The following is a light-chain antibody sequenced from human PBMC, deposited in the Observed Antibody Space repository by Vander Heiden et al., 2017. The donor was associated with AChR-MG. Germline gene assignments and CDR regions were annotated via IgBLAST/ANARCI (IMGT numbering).Light chain of an antibody. CDR2: GNN. V-gene: IGLV1-40*01. CDR3: QSYDSSLSGSV. J-gene: IGLJ2*01. CDR1: SSNIGAGYD. Sequence: QSVLTQPPPVSGAPGQRVTISCTGSSSNIGAGYDVHWYQHLPGTAPKLLIYGNNNRPSGVPDRFSGSKSGTSASLAITGLQAEDEADYDCQSYDSSLSGSVFGGGTKLTVL.